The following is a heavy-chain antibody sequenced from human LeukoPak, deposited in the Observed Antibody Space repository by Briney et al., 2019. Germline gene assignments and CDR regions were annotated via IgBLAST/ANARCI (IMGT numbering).Heavy chain of an antibody. J-gene: IGHJ6*04. Sequence: GGSLRLSCAATGFIFSNYAMNWVRQAPGKGLEWVSYISSSGSTIYYADSVKGRFTISRDNAKNSLYLQMNSLRAEDTAVYYCAELGITMIGGVWGKGTTVTISS. V-gene: IGHV3-48*03. CDR1: GFIFSNYA. CDR3: AELGITMIGGV. D-gene: IGHD3-10*02. CDR2: ISSSGSTI.